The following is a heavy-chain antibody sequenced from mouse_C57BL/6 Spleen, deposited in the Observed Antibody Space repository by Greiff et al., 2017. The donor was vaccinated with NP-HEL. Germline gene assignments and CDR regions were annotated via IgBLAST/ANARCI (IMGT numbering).Heavy chain of an antibody. V-gene: IGHV2-2*01. D-gene: IGHD1-1*01. CDR1: GFSLTSYG. CDR3: ARNYPYYYGSSYEGAMDY. J-gene: IGHJ4*01. CDR2: IWSGGST. Sequence: VQVVESGPGLVQPSQSLSITCTVSGFSLTSYGVHWVRQSPGKGLEWLGVIWSGGSTDYNAAFISRLSISKDNSKSQVFFKMNSLQADDTAIYYCARNYPYYYGSSYEGAMDYWGQGTSVTVSS.